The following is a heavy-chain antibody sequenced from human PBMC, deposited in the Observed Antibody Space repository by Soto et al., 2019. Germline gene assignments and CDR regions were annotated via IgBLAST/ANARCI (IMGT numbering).Heavy chain of an antibody. CDR3: ASKIETANYYFYGMDV. CDR1: GGTFSSYA. V-gene: IGHV1-69*12. J-gene: IGHJ6*02. CDR2: IIPIFGTA. Sequence: QVQLVQSGAEVKKPGSSVKVSCKASGGTFSSYAISWVRQAPGQGLEWMGGIIPIFGTANYAQKFQGRVTITADESTSXAYMKLSSLRSEDTAVYSCASKIETANYYFYGMDVWGQGTTVTVSS.